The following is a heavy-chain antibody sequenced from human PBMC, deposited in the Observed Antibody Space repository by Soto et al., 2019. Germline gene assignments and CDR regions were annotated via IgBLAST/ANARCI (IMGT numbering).Heavy chain of an antibody. CDR1: GFTFDDYA. CDR3: AKDELSLGYYGMDV. Sequence: DVQLVESGGGLVQPGRSLRLSCAASGFTFDDYAMHWVRQAPGKGLEWVSGISWNSGSIGYADSVKGRFTISRDNAKNSLYLQMNSLRAEDTALYYCAKDELSLGYYGMDVWGQGTTVTVSS. CDR2: ISWNSGSI. D-gene: IGHD1-7*01. V-gene: IGHV3-9*01. J-gene: IGHJ6*02.